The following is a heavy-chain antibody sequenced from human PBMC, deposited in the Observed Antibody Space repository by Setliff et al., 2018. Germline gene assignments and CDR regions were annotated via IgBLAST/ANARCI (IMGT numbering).Heavy chain of an antibody. Sequence: ASVKVSCKVSGYTLTELSRHWVRQAPGKGLEWMGGFDPEDGETIYAQKFQGRVTMTEDTSTDTAYMELSSLRSEDTAVYYCARAERGYFDWLSYPRNHYYYYYGMDVWGQGTTVTVSS. CDR3: ARAERGYFDWLSYPRNHYYYYYGMDV. D-gene: IGHD3-9*01. V-gene: IGHV1-24*01. CDR2: FDPEDGET. J-gene: IGHJ6*02. CDR1: GYTLTELS.